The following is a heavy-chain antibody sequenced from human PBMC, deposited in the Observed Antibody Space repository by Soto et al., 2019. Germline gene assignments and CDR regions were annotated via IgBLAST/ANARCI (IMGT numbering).Heavy chain of an antibody. CDR3: VRSDWFDP. V-gene: IGHV3-74*01. CDR1: GITISGYW. Sequence: EVQLVESGGGLVQPGGSLRLSCAASGITISGYWMSWVRQVPGKGLVWVSRIKNDGSVTSYADSVNGRFTISRDNAKNTLYLQMNSLRAEDTAVYYCVRSDWFDPWGQGTLVTVSS. J-gene: IGHJ5*02. CDR2: IKNDGSVT.